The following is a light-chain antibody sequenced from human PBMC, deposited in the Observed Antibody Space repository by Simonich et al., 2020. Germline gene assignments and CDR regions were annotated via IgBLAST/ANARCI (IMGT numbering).Light chain of an antibody. V-gene: IGKV3-11*01. CDR2: DAS. Sequence: EIVLTQSPATLSLSPGERATLSCRASQGVSSYLAWYQQKPGQAPRLLIFDASNRATGIPARFSGSGSGTDFTLTISSLEPEDFAVYYCQQYYSTPITFGQGTRLEIK. J-gene: IGKJ5*01. CDR3: QQYYSTPIT. CDR1: QGVSSY.